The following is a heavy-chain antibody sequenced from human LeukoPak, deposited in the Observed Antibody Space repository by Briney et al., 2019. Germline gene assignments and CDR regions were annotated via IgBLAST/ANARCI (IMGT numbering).Heavy chain of an antibody. Sequence: PSETLSLTCAVYGGSFSGYYWSWIRQPPGKGLEWVSYISSSGSSIYYADSVKGRFTISRDNAKNSLYLQMNSLRAEDTALYYCARDGTPQHSGGWVFFDDWGQGTLVTVSS. CDR3: ARDGTPQHSGGWVFFDD. D-gene: IGHD6-19*01. V-gene: IGHV3-11*04. CDR2: ISSSGSSI. J-gene: IGHJ4*02. CDR1: GGSFSGYY.